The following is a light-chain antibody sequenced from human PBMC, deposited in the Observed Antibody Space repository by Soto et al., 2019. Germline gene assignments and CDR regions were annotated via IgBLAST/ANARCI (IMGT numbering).Light chain of an antibody. J-gene: IGLJ3*02. CDR2: KTN. Sequence: QLVLPQPPSASGTPGQRVTNSCSGSSSNIGRNFVYWYQQLPGTAPKLLIYKTNQRPSGVPDRFSGSKSGPSASLAISGLRSEDEVDYYCAAWDASLSAWVFGGGTKLTVL. V-gene: IGLV1-47*01. CDR1: SSNIGRNF. CDR3: AAWDASLSAWV.